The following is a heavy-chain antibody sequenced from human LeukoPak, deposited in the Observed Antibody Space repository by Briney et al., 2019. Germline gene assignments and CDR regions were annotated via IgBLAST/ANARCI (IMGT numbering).Heavy chain of an antibody. V-gene: IGHV3-30*02. D-gene: IGHD2-2*01. J-gene: IGHJ4*02. Sequence: GLEWVSFIRYDGSDKYYEDPVKGRFTISRDNSKNILYLQMNNLRTEDTAVYHCSSTSAGYWGQGTPVTVSS. CDR3: SSTSAGY. CDR2: IRYDGSDK.